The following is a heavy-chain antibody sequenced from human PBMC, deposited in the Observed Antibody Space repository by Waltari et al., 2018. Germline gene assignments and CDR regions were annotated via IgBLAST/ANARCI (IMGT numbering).Heavy chain of an antibody. CDR3: AKGRSYDSSGYYYGD. CDR1: GFTFSSYG. CDR2: VWYDGTNK. D-gene: IGHD3-22*01. Sequence: QVQLVESGGGVVQPGRSLRLSCAASGFTFSSYGMHWVRQAPVKGLSWVAVVWYDGTNKYYADSVKGRFTISRDNSKNTLNLQMNSLRVEDTAVYYCAKGRSYDSSGYYYGDWGQGTLVTVSS. V-gene: IGHV3-33*06. J-gene: IGHJ4*02.